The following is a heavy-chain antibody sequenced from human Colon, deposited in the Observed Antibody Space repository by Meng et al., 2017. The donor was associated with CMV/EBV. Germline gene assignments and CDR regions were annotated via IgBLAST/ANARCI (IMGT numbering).Heavy chain of an antibody. CDR1: GDSISGYY. D-gene: IGHD4-23*01. Sequence: GSLRLSCTVSGDSISGYYWSWIRQAPGRGLEWIGYVYYSGSANYNPSLKSRVTIAVDRSKNNFSLKLTSVTAADTAVYYCARRSPPHNFGGKRGHYFDFWGQGTVVTVSS. J-gene: IGHJ4*02. CDR2: VYYSGSA. V-gene: IGHV4-59*01. CDR3: ARRSPPHNFGGKRGHYFDF.